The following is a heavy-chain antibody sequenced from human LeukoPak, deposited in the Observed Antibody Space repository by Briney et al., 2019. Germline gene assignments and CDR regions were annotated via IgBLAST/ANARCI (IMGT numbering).Heavy chain of an antibody. Sequence: EASVKVSCKASGGTFSSYAISWVRQAPGQGLEWMGGIIPIFGTANYAQKFQGRVTITADKSTSTAYMELSSLRSEDTAVYYCASKGITVAGTYYYHGMDVWGKGTTVTVSS. J-gene: IGHJ6*04. CDR1: GGTFSSYA. V-gene: IGHV1-69*06. CDR2: IIPIFGTA. CDR3: ASKGITVAGTYYYHGMDV. D-gene: IGHD6-19*01.